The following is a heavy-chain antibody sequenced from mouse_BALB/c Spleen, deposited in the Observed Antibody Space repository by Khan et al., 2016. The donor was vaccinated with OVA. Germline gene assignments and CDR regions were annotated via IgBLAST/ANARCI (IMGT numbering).Heavy chain of an antibody. Sequence: QVQLKQSGAELVRPGVSVKISCKGSGYTFTDYVMHWVKQSHAKSLEWIGVISTYYGDTTHNQKFKGKATMTVDKSSSTAYMEFARLTSGDSAINYCVRECGEYRFAYWGQGTLVTVSA. CDR1: GYTFTDYV. CDR2: ISTYYGDT. D-gene: IGHD2-10*02. V-gene: IGHV1S137*01. CDR3: VRECGEYRFAY. J-gene: IGHJ3*01.